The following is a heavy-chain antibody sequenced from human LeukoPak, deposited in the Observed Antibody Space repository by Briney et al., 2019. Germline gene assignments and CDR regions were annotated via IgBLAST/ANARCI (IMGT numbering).Heavy chain of an antibody. J-gene: IGHJ2*01. CDR1: GGSISSYY. Sequence: SETLSLTCTVSGGSISSYYWSWIRQPPGKGLEWIGYIYYSGSTNYNPSLKSRVTISADTSKNQFSLKLSSVTAADTAVYYCARDPRADYGDYDPRYFDLWGRGTLVTVSS. D-gene: IGHD4-17*01. V-gene: IGHV4-59*01. CDR2: IYYSGST. CDR3: ARDPRADYGDYDPRYFDL.